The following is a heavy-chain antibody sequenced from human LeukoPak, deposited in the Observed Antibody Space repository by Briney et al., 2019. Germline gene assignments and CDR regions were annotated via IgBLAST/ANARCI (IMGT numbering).Heavy chain of an antibody. CDR3: ARVRYSDSSVLTRKRSYYFDY. V-gene: IGHV3-20*04. D-gene: IGHD3-22*01. CDR2: INWNGGIT. Sequence: GGSLRLSCAASGFTFDDYGMSWVRQVPGKGLEWVSGINWNGGITGYVDSVKGRFTVSRDNAKNSLHLQMNSLRAEDTALYYCARVRYSDSSVLTRKRSYYFDYWGQGTLVTVSS. J-gene: IGHJ4*02. CDR1: GFTFDDYG.